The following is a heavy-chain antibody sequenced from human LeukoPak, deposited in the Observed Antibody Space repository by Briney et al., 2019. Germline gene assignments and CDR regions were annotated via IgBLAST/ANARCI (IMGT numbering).Heavy chain of an antibody. D-gene: IGHD3-22*01. Sequence: SGTLTLTCAVSGGSISSSNCWSWVRQSPEKGLEWIGEIHHSGSTNYIPSLKSGVTISVDKSKNQFSLELSSVTAADTAVNYCTTYYYDSSGYYSHDWGQGTLVTVSS. V-gene: IGHV4-4*02. CDR1: GGSISSSNC. CDR2: IHHSGST. J-gene: IGHJ4*02. CDR3: TTYYYDSSGYYSHD.